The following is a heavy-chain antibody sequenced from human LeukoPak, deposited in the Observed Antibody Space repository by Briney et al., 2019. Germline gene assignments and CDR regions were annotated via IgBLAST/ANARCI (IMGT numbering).Heavy chain of an antibody. V-gene: IGHV3-21*01. J-gene: IGHJ4*02. CDR3: ARMYRGNSVFGY. CDR1: GFTFSNYN. CDR2: ITSSSMYI. D-gene: IGHD4-23*01. Sequence: PGGSLRLSCAASGFTFSNYNMNWVRQTPGKGLEWVSSITSSSMYIYYADSVKGRFTISRDNAKNSLSLQMNSLRAEDTAVYYCARMYRGNSVFGYWGQGTLVTVSS.